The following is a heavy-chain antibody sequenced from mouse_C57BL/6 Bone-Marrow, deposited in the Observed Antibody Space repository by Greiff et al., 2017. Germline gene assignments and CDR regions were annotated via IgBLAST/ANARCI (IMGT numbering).Heavy chain of an antibody. J-gene: IGHJ2*01. Sequence: VKLQQSGAELVKPGASVKISCKASGYTFTDYYINWVKQRPGQGLEWIGKIGPGSGSTYYNEKFKGKATLTADKSSSTAYMQLSSLTSEDSAVYFCARRTYYSNYYFDYWGQGTTLTVSS. CDR3: ARRTYYSNYYFDY. CDR1: GYTFTDYY. V-gene: IGHV1-77*01. CDR2: IGPGSGST. D-gene: IGHD2-5*01.